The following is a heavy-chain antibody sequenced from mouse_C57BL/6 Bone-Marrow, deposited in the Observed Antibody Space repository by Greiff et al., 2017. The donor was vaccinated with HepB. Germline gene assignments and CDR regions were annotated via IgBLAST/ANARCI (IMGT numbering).Heavy chain of an antibody. CDR2: IRSKSNNYAT. Sequence: EVKVVESGGGLVQPKGSLKLSCAASGFSFNTYAMNWVRQAPGKGLEWVARIRSKSNNYATYYADSVKDRFTISRDDSESMLYLQMNNLKTEDTAMYYCVRHSIYYGSFDYWGQGTTLTVSS. D-gene: IGHD2-2*01. CDR3: VRHSIYYGSFDY. V-gene: IGHV10-1*01. J-gene: IGHJ2*01. CDR1: GFSFNTYA.